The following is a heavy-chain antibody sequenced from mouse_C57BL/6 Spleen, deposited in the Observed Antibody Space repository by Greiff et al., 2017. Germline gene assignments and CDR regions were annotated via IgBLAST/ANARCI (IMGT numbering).Heavy chain of an antibody. J-gene: IGHJ1*03. D-gene: IGHD1-1*01. CDR2: INYDGSST. CDR1: GFTFSDYY. V-gene: IGHV5-16*01. Sequence: EVMLVESEGGLVQPGSSMKLSCTASGFTFSDYYMAWVRQVPEKGLEWVANINYDGSSTYYLDSLKSRFIISRDNAKNILYLQMSSLKSEDTATYYCARRTTVVPYWYFDVWGTGTTVTVSS. CDR3: ARRTTVVPYWYFDV.